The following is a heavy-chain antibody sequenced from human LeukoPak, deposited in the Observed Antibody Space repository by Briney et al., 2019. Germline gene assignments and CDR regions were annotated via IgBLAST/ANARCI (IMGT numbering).Heavy chain of an antibody. Sequence: SETLSLTCTVSGYSISSGYYWGWIRQHPGKGLEWIGSIYHSGSTYYNPSLKSRVTISVDTSKNQFSLKLSSVTAADTAVYYCARDLLKTITMIKGDWFYPWGQGTLVTVSS. V-gene: IGHV4-38-2*02. J-gene: IGHJ5*02. CDR2: IYHSGST. CDR3: ARDLLKTITMIKGDWFYP. D-gene: IGHD3-22*01. CDR1: GYSISSGYY.